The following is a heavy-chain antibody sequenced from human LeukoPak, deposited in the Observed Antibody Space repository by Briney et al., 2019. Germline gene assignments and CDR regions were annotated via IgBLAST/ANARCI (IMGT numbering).Heavy chain of an antibody. J-gene: IGHJ4*02. CDR1: GFTFSSYP. V-gene: IGHV3-23*01. Sequence: GGSLRLSCAASGFTFSSYPMTWVRQASGKGLEWVSAISGSGGSTNYADSVKGRFTISRDSSKNMVYLQMNSLRAEDTAIYYCAKETLDSSGYTVGFDYWGQGALVTVSS. CDR3: AKETLDSSGYTVGFDY. D-gene: IGHD3-22*01. CDR2: ISGSGGST.